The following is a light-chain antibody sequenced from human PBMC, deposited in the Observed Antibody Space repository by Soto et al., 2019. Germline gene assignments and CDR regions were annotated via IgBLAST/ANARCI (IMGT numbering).Light chain of an antibody. CDR1: QNALFSASKKNY. Sequence: DVVLTQSPDSLAMSLGETATITCKTSQNALFSASKKNYIAWYQRRPGQPLKLLFYWASTRASGVPERFSGSGSGTDFTLTISNLQPDDAATYYCQQYFIIPMFTFAQGTKLQIK. J-gene: IGKJ2*01. CDR2: WAS. V-gene: IGKV4-1*01. CDR3: QQYFIIPMFT.